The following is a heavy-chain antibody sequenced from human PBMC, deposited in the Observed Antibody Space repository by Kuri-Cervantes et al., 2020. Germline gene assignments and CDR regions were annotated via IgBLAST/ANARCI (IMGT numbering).Heavy chain of an antibody. J-gene: IGHJ4*02. CDR3: ARAPEYSSIHYYFDY. CDR2: ISAYNGNT. Sequence: ASVKVSCKASGYTFTSYGISWVRQAPGQGLEWMGWISAYNGNTNYAQKLQGRVTMTTDTSTSTAYMELRSLRSDDTAMYYCARAPEYSSIHYYFDYWGQGTLVTVSS. CDR1: GYTFTSYG. D-gene: IGHD5-18*01. V-gene: IGHV1-18*01.